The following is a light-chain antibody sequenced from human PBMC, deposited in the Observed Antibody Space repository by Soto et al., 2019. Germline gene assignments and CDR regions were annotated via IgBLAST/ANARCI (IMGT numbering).Light chain of an antibody. CDR1: QSISSW. J-gene: IGKJ1*01. Sequence: DIQMTQSPSTLSASVGDRVTITCRASQSISSWLAWYQQKPGTAPNLLIYKASTLQSGVPSRFSGSGSGTDFTLTISSLQADDSAPYYCQQYNCNLTFGQGTKVEIK. CDR2: KAS. V-gene: IGKV1-5*03. CDR3: QQYNCNLT.